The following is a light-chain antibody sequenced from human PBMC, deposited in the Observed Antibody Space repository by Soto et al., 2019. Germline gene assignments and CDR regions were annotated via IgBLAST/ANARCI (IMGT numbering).Light chain of an antibody. CDR2: KAS. CDR1: QTISSW. CDR3: QHYNSYSEP. V-gene: IGKV1-5*03. J-gene: IGKJ1*01. Sequence: SALSASVEDRVTISCRASQTISSWLAWYQQKPGKAPKLLIYKASTLKSGVPSRFSGSGSGTEFTLTISSLQPDDFATYYCQHYNSYSEPFCQGTNVDIK.